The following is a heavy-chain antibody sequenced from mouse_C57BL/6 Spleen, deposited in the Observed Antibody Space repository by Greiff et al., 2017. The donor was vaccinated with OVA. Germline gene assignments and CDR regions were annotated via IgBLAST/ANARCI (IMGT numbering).Heavy chain of an antibody. CDR2: IDPSDSET. CDR3: ARSRDGYPWFAD. CDR1: GYTFTSYW. Sequence: VKLQQPGAELVRPGSSVKLSCKASGYTFTSYWMHWVKQRPIQGLEWIGNIDPSDSETHYNQKFKDKATLTVDKSSSTAYMQLSSLTSEDSAVYYCARSRDGYPWFADWGQGTLVTVSA. D-gene: IGHD2-3*01. J-gene: IGHJ3*01. V-gene: IGHV1-52*01.